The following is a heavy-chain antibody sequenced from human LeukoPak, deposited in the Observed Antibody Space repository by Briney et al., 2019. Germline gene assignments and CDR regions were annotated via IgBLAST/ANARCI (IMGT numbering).Heavy chain of an antibody. Sequence: PSETLSLTCAVYGGSFSGYYWSWIRQPPGKGLEWIGEINHSGSTNYNPSLKSRVTISVDTSKNQFSLKLSSVTAADTAVYYCARDSRPFDFWSGYGNWFDPWGQGTLVTVSS. CDR1: GGSFSGYY. D-gene: IGHD3-3*01. CDR3: ARDSRPFDFWSGYGNWFDP. J-gene: IGHJ5*02. CDR2: INHSGST. V-gene: IGHV4-34*01.